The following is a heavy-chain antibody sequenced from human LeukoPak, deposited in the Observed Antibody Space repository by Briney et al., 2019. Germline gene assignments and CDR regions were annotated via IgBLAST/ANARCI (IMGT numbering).Heavy chain of an antibody. CDR2: ITGDGTNT. CDR3: AADWGGWTT. J-gene: IGHJ5*02. Sequence: GGSLRLSCAGSGFTFSNYLIHWVRQAPGKGLVWVSRITGDGTNTLYADSVQGRFTISRDNAKNTVYLQTNSLRAEDTAVYYCAADWGGWTTWGQGTLVTVSS. CDR1: GFTFSNYL. V-gene: IGHV3-74*01. D-gene: IGHD3-16*01.